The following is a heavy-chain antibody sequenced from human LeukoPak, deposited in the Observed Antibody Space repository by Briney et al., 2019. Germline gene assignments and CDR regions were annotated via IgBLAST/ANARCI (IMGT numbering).Heavy chain of an antibody. D-gene: IGHD2-2*02. J-gene: IGHJ3*02. V-gene: IGHV3-9*03. Sequence: GGSLRLSCAASGFTFDDYAMHWVRQAPGKGLEWVSGISWNSGSIGYADSVKGRFTISRDNAKNSLYLQMNSLRAEDMALYYCAKGGRYQLLYDAFDIWGQGTMVTVSS. CDR1: GFTFDDYA. CDR3: AKGGRYQLLYDAFDI. CDR2: ISWNSGSI.